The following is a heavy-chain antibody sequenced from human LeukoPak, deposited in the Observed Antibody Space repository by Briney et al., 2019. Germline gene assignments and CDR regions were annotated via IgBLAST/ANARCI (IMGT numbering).Heavy chain of an antibody. CDR3: ARVAIYLYYYGMDV. J-gene: IGHJ6*02. CDR1: GGSFSGYY. V-gene: IGHV4-30-2*01. Sequence: PSETLSLTCAVYGGSFSGYYWSWIRQPPGKGLEWLGYIYHSGSTYYNPSLKSRVTISVDRSKNQFSLKLSSVTAADTAVYYCARVAIYLYYYGMDVWGQGTTVTVSS. CDR2: IYHSGST. D-gene: IGHD5/OR15-5a*01.